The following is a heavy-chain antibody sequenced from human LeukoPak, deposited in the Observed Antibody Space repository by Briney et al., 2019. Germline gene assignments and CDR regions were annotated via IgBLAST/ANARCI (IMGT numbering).Heavy chain of an antibody. CDR3: ARERGVAMADCSGGSCYRSLDP. Sequence: SQTLSLTCPVSSGSISSGVYYWSWIRQPAGKGLEWIGRIYRSGSSNYNPSLKSRVTMSVDTSKNQFSLNLTSVTAADTAVYYCARERGVAMADCSGGSCYRSLDPWGQGTLVTVSS. CDR2: IYRSGSS. V-gene: IGHV4-61*02. D-gene: IGHD2-15*01. J-gene: IGHJ5*02. CDR1: SGSISSGVYY.